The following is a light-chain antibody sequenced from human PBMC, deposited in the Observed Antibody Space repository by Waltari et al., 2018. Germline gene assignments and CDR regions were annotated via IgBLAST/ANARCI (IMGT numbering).Light chain of an antibody. Sequence: EIVLTQSPGTLSLSPGDRAILSCRARQSVSKYLAWYQQKPGQAPRLLIYGASSRATGILDRFSGSGSGTDFSLTISRLEPEDFAVYYCQHYVSLPATFGQGTKVEIE. J-gene: IGKJ1*01. CDR1: QSVSKY. CDR3: QHYVSLPAT. CDR2: GAS. V-gene: IGKV3-20*01.